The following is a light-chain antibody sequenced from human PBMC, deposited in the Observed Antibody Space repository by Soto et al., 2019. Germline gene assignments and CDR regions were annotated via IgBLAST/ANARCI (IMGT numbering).Light chain of an antibody. CDR3: AAWDGSLNGDV. J-gene: IGLJ1*01. CDR2: SNH. V-gene: IGLV1-44*01. CDR1: SSNIGSNA. Sequence: QAVVTQPPSASGTPGQTVTISCSGSSSNIGSNAVSRYQQLPGTAPKLLIYSNHQRPSGVPDRFSGAKSGTSASLAMSGLQSEDEADYYCAAWDGSLNGDVFGTGTKLTVL.